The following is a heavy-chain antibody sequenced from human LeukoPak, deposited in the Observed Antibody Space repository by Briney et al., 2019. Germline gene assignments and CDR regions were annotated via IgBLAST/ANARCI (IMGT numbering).Heavy chain of an antibody. J-gene: IGHJ4*02. CDR1: GFTFSSYA. V-gene: IGHV3-21*01. CDR3: ARDTPYSSGLFDY. Sequence: GGSLRLSCAASGFTFSSYAMSWVRQAPGKGLEWVSSISSSSSYIYYADSVKGRFTISRDNAKNSLYLQMNSLRAEDTAVYYCARDTPYSSGLFDYWGQGTLVTVSS. D-gene: IGHD6-19*01. CDR2: ISSSSSYI.